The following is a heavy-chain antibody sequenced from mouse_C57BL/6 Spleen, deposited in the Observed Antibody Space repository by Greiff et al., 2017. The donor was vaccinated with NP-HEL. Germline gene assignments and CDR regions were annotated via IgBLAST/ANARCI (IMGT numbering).Heavy chain of an antibody. J-gene: IGHJ4*01. Sequence: EVKLMESGGGLVQPGGSMKLSCVASGFTFSNYWMNWVRQSPEKGLEWVAQIRLKSDNYATHYAESVKGRFTISRDDSKSSVYLQMYNLRAEDTGIYYCTALPYYYGSSYDYAMDYWGQGTSVTVSS. CDR3: TALPYYYGSSYDYAMDY. CDR1: GFTFSNYW. V-gene: IGHV6-3*01. CDR2: IRLKSDNYAT. D-gene: IGHD1-1*01.